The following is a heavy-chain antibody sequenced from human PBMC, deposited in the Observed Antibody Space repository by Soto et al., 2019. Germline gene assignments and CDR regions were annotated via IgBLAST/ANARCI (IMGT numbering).Heavy chain of an antibody. CDR2: IYYSGST. J-gene: IGHJ6*02. V-gene: IGHV4-59*01. D-gene: IGHD2-2*01. CDR1: GGSISSYY. CDR3: ARESTNYGMDV. Sequence: QVQLQESGPGLVKPSETLSLTCTVSGGSISSYYWSWIRQPPGKGLEWIGYIYYSGSTNYNPSLKSRVTISVDTSKNQFSLKLSSVTAADTAVYYCARESTNYGMDVWGQGTTVTVSS.